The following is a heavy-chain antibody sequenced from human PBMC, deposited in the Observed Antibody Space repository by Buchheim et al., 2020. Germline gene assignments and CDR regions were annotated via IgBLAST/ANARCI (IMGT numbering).Heavy chain of an antibody. Sequence: QVQLVESGGGVVQPGRSLRLSCAASGFTFSSYGMHWVRQAPGKGLEWVAVIWYDGSNKYYADSVKGRFTISSDNSKNTLYLQMNSLRAEDTAVYYCARDSMGRKTLTPDYWGQGTL. J-gene: IGHJ4*02. D-gene: IGHD4-23*01. CDR2: IWYDGSNK. CDR3: ARDSMGRKTLTPDY. CDR1: GFTFSSYG. V-gene: IGHV3-33*01.